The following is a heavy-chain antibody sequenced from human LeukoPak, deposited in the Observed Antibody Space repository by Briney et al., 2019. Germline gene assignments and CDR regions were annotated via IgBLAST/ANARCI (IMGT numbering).Heavy chain of an antibody. Sequence: GGSLRLSCAASGVTFTNYWMKWVREAPGKGLEWVANIDLHGSEKNYVDSVKGRFTISRDNAKNSLYLQMNSLRAEDTAVYYCAAYSRDWAAFEHWGQGTLVTVSS. CDR3: AAYSRDWAAFEH. D-gene: IGHD3/OR15-3a*01. CDR1: GVTFTNYW. CDR2: IDLHGSEK. J-gene: IGHJ4*02. V-gene: IGHV3-7*02.